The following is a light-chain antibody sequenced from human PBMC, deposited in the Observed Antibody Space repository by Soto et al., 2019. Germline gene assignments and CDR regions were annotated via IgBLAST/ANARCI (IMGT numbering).Light chain of an antibody. CDR2: GAS. Sequence: EIVMTQSPATLSVSPGERATLSCRATQSVSSNLAWYQQKPGQAPRLLIYGASTRATGIPARFTGSGSGTEFTLTISSLQSEDFAVYYCQQYNNWPPVTFGQGTRLEIK. CDR3: QQYNNWPPVT. J-gene: IGKJ5*01. CDR1: QSVSSN. V-gene: IGKV3-15*01.